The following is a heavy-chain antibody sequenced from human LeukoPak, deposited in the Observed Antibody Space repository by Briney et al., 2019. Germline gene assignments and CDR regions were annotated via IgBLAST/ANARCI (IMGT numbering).Heavy chain of an antibody. J-gene: IGHJ4*02. CDR2: ISWNSGSI. D-gene: IGHD4-17*01. CDR3: AKDIVTTVTTVGYFDY. CDR1: GFTFSSYA. V-gene: IGHV3-9*01. Sequence: PGGSLRLSCAASGFTFSSYAMHWVRQAPGKGLEWVSGISWNSGSIGYADSVKGRFTISKDNAKNSLYLQMNSLRAEDTALYYCAKDIVTTVTTVGYFDYWGQGTLVTVSS.